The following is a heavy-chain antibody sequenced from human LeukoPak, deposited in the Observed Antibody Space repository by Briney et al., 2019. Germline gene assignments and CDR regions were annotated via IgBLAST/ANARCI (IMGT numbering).Heavy chain of an antibody. CDR2: NYHSGSN. Sequence: SETLSLTCTVSGGSISTYYWTWIRQPPGKGLEWIEYNYHSGSNNYKPSLKRRVAISVASSKKQSSLKLSSVTAADTAVYYCASTASWYYYCDYWGQGTLVTVSS. D-gene: IGHD6-13*01. CDR3: ASTASWYYYCDY. V-gene: IGHV4-59*01. CDR1: GGSISTYY. J-gene: IGHJ4*02.